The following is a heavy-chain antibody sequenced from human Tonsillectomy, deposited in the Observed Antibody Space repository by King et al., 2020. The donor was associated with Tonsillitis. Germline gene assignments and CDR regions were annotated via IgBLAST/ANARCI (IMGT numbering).Heavy chain of an antibody. D-gene: IGHD3-10*01. Sequence: VQLQESGPGLVRPSETLSLTCSVSGGSMTNYYWNLIRQPPGKGLEWLGRMSDTGSTNYSPALRNRLTMSLDASMKQISLQLTSVTEADTAIYYCARGSGADQGTYDSWGRGTLVTVSS. J-gene: IGHJ4*02. CDR2: MSDTGST. V-gene: IGHV4-4*07. CDR1: GGSMTNYY. CDR3: ARGSGADQGTYDS.